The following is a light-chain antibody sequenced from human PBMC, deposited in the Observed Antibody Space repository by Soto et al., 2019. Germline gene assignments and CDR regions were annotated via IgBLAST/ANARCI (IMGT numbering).Light chain of an antibody. V-gene: IGKV3-15*01. CDR2: GAS. CDR3: HQYNTWPLT. J-gene: IGKJ4*01. CDR1: QSVRSN. Sequence: EIVMTQSPATLSVSPCDRVTLSFRASQSVRSNSAWYQQKPGQAPRLLIYGASLRATGIPARFSGSGYGTEFTLTINSLQSEDFAIYYCHQYNTWPLTFGGGTKVDIK.